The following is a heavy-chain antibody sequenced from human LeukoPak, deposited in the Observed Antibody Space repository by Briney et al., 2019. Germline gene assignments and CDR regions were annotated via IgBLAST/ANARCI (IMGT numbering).Heavy chain of an antibody. J-gene: IGHJ3*02. V-gene: IGHV3-53*01. Sequence: GGSLRLSCAASGFTVSSNYMSWVRQAPGKGLEWVSVIYSGGSTYYADSVKGRFTISRDNSKNTLYLQMNSLRAEDTAVYYCAREGYSYGLHDAFDIWGQGTMVTVSS. CDR1: GFTVSSNY. D-gene: IGHD5-18*01. CDR2: IYSGGST. CDR3: AREGYSYGLHDAFDI.